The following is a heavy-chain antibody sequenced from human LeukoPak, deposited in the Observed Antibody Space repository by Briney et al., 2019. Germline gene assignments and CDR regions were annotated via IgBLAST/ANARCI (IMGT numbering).Heavy chain of an antibody. J-gene: IGHJ6*03. V-gene: IGHV3-48*03. CDR3: AREGIGRYYYYYYMDV. CDR1: GFTFSTYE. Sequence: AGSLTRYCAASGFTFSTYELNWLRQAPGKGLEWFSYISNGGSTIYYADSVKGRFTTYRDNAKNSLYLQMNSLRAEDTAVYYCAREGIGRYYYYYYMDVWGKGTTVTISS. D-gene: IGHD1-1*01. CDR2: ISNGGSTI.